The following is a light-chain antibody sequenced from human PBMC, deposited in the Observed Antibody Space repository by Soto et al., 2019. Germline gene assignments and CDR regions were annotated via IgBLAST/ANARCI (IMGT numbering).Light chain of an antibody. CDR1: QSISSW. CDR3: QQYNSYSRT. V-gene: IGKV1-5*03. Sequence: DIQMTQSPSTLSASVGDRVTITCRASQSISSWLAWYQQKPGKAPKLLIYKAPSLESGVPSRFSGSGSGTEFTFTISSLQPEDFAAYYCQQYNSYSRTFGQGTKVEIK. CDR2: KAP. J-gene: IGKJ1*01.